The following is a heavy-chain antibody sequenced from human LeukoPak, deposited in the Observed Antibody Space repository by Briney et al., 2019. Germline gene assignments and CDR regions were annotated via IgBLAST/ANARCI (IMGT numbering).Heavy chain of an antibody. Sequence: GASVKVSCRASGYTFTSYYMHWVRQAPGQGLEWMGIINPSGGSTSYARKFQGRVTMTRDTSTSTVYMELSSLRSEDTAVYYCARDPQTWGFGINYWGQGTLVTVSS. V-gene: IGHV1-46*01. CDR3: ARDPQTWGFGINY. D-gene: IGHD3-10*01. CDR2: INPSGGST. CDR1: GYTFTSYY. J-gene: IGHJ4*02.